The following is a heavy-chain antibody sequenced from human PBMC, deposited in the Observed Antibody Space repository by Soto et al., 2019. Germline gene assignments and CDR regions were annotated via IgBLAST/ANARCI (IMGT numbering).Heavy chain of an antibody. CDR3: ARDLLEGYGHARQPDY. D-gene: IGHD5-18*01. CDR1: GFTFSAYS. CDR2: ITSSSTYI. V-gene: IGHV3-21*06. Sequence: GGSLRLSCVASGFTFSAYSMSWVRQAPGQGLERVSSITSSSTYIYYTRSVEGRFTISRDDAKNSLHLQMNSLRAEDTAVYYCARDLLEGYGHARQPDYWGQGTLVTVSS. J-gene: IGHJ4*02.